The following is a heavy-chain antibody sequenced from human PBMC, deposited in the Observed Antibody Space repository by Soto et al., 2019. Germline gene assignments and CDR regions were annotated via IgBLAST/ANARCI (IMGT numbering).Heavy chain of an antibody. J-gene: IGHJ4*02. CDR1: GFTFSSYA. Sequence: GGSLRLSCAASGFTFSSYAMSWVRQAPGKGLEWVSAISGSGGSTYYADSVKGRFTISRDNSKNTLYLQMNSLRAEDTAVYYCAKGPPPLYSSSWYFDYWGQGTLVTVSS. CDR2: ISGSGGST. CDR3: AKGPPPLYSSSWYFDY. D-gene: IGHD6-13*01. V-gene: IGHV3-23*01.